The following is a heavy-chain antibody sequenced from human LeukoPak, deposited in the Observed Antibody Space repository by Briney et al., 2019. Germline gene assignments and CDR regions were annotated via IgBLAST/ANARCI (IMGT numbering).Heavy chain of an antibody. D-gene: IGHD3-3*01. Sequence: SETLSLTCAVSGGSISSSNWWSWVRQPPGKGLEWIGEIYHSGSTNYNPSPKSRVTISVAKYKNTISLKRSSVTTADTAVYYCARATVFGVVRNYYYYLDVWGKGTTVPV. V-gene: IGHV4-4*02. CDR1: GGSISSSNW. CDR2: IYHSGST. CDR3: ARATVFGVVRNYYYYLDV. J-gene: IGHJ6*03.